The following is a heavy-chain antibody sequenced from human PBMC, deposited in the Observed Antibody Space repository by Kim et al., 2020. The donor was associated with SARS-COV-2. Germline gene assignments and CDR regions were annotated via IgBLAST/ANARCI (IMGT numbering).Heavy chain of an antibody. J-gene: IGHJ4*02. D-gene: IGHD6-19*01. Sequence: SETLSLTCTVSGGSISSSSYYWGWIRQPPGKGLEWIGSIYYSGSTYYNPSLKSRVTISVDTSKNQFSLKLSSVTAADTAVYYCARLPPSSGWYGRADYFDYWGQGTLVTVSS. CDR3: ARLPPSSGWYGRADYFDY. V-gene: IGHV4-39*01. CDR2: IYYSGST. CDR1: GGSISSSSYY.